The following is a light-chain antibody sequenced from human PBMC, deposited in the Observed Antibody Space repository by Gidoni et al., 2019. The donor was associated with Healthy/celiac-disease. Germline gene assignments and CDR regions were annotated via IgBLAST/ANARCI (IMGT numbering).Light chain of an antibody. Sequence: IQLTQSPSSLSASVGDRVTITCRASQGISSYLAWYQQQPGKAPKLLIYAASTLQSGVPSRFSGSGSGTDFTLTISSLQPEDFATYYCQQLNSYPQVTFGGGTKVEIK. J-gene: IGKJ4*01. CDR1: QGISSY. V-gene: IGKV1-9*01. CDR3: QQLNSYPQVT. CDR2: AAS.